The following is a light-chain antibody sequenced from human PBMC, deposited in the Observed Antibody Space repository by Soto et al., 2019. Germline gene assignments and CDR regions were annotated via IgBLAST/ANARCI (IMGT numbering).Light chain of an antibody. CDR1: QSISSW. J-gene: IGKJ2*01. Sequence: DIQMTQSPSTLSASVGDRVTITCRASQSISSWLAWYQQKPGKAPKLLIYKASSLESGVPSRFSGSGSGTEFTLTISSLQPDDFATYYCQQYNSYSYAFGQGTKVDIX. CDR3: QQYNSYSYA. CDR2: KAS. V-gene: IGKV1-5*03.